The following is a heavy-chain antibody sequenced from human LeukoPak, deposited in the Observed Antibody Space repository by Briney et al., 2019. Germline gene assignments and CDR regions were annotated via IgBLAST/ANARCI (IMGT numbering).Heavy chain of an antibody. CDR3: ARGRLVYVELGLRFDY. CDR1: GGTFSSYA. CDR2: IIPIFGTA. V-gene: IGHV1-69*05. Sequence: SVKVSCKASGGTFSSYAISWVRQAPGQGLEWMGGIIPIFGTANYAQKFQGRVTITTDESTSTAYMELSSLRSEDTAVYYCARGRLVYVELGLRFDYWGQGTLVTVSS. J-gene: IGHJ4*02. D-gene: IGHD1-7*01.